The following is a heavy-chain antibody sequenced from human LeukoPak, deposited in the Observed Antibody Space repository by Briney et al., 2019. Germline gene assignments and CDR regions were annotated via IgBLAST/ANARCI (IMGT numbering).Heavy chain of an antibody. Sequence: SETLSLTCTVSGGSISFYYWTWIRQPPGKGLEWIGYIYYSGSTNYNPSLKSRVTISVDTSKNQFSLKLSSVTAADTAVYYCARSPGPMDYYYGMDVWGQGTTVTVSS. J-gene: IGHJ6*02. CDR3: ARSPGPMDYYYGMDV. CDR1: GGSISFYY. V-gene: IGHV4-59*12. D-gene: IGHD5-24*01. CDR2: IYYSGST.